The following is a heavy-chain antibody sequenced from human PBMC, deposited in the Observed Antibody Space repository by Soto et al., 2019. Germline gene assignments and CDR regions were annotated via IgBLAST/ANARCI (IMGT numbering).Heavy chain of an antibody. CDR1: GFTFSSYS. Sequence: GGSLRLSCAASGFTFSSYSMNWVRQAPGKGLEWVSSISSSSSYIYYADSVKGRFTISRDNAKNSLYLQMNSLRAEDTAVYYCARRGYCSSTSCYYYYYYYMDVWGKGTTVTVSS. CDR2: ISSSSSYI. CDR3: ARRGYCSSTSCYYYYYYYMDV. D-gene: IGHD2-2*01. J-gene: IGHJ6*03. V-gene: IGHV3-21*01.